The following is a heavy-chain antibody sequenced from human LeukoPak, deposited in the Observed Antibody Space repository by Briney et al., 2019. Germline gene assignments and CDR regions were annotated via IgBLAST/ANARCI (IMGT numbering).Heavy chain of an antibody. D-gene: IGHD3-10*01. V-gene: IGHV6-1*01. J-gene: IGHJ4*02. Sequence: KASQTLSLTCAISGDSVSNNIATWNWVRQSPSRGLEWLGRTYYRSRWGNDYAISVKGRMTINPDTSRNQFSLQLNSVTPEDTAVYYCVRDSDDYYWALDFWGQGTPVTVSS. CDR3: VRDSDDYYWALDF. CDR2: TYYRSRWGN. CDR1: GDSVSNNIAT.